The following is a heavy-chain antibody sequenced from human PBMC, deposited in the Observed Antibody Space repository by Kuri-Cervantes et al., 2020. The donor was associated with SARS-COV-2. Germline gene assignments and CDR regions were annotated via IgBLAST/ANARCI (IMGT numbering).Heavy chain of an antibody. CDR1: GYTFSSYG. J-gene: IGHJ4*02. V-gene: IGHV1-18*01. CDR3: ARDRIAAARFSCQEY. Sequence: ASVKVSCKASGYTFSSYGMRWVRQAPGQGLEWMGWISAYNGNTNYAQKLQGRVTMTTDTSTSTAYMELRSLRSDDTAVYYCARDRIAAARFSCQEYWGQGAMVTVSS. D-gene: IGHD6-13*01. CDR2: ISAYNGNT.